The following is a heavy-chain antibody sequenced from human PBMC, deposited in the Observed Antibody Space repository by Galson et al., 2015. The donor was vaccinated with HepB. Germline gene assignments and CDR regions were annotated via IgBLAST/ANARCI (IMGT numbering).Heavy chain of an antibody. V-gene: IGHV3-30*04. CDR3: ARGSAAGIWGYGMGV. Sequence: SLRLSCAASGFTFSSYPMHWVRQAPGKGLEWVAVISYDGSIEYYADSVKGRFTISRDNPKDTVYLQMNSLRPEETAVYYCARGSAAGIWGYGMGVWGQGTTVSVSS. J-gene: IGHJ6*02. CDR2: ISYDGSIE. CDR1: GFTFSSYP. D-gene: IGHD6-13*01.